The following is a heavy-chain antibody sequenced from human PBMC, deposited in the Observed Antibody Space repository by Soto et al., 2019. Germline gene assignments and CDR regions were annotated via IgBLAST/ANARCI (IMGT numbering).Heavy chain of an antibody. Sequence: EVQLVESGGTLVQPGGSLRLSCETSGFTFSDYSMNWVRQFPGKGLEWVSYISGSSATIYYADSVKGRFTISRDNAKNSLFLQMTSLRDEDTAIYYCERAGLTTELEGYFDHRGHGTLVTDST. CDR3: ERAGLTTELEGYFDH. D-gene: IGHD4-17*01. CDR2: ISGSSATI. CDR1: GFTFSDYS. J-gene: IGHJ4*01. V-gene: IGHV3-48*02.